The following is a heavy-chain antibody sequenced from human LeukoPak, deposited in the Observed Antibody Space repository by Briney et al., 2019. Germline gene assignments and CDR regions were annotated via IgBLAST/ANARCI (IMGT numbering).Heavy chain of an antibody. CDR3: AKEIPHSSSSELDY. Sequence: QTGGSLRLSCAASGFTFSSYLINWVRQAPGKGLEWVSYIGTSSSTIYYADSVKGRFIISRDNAKNSLYLQMNSLRAEDTAVYYCAKEIPHSSSSELDYWGQGTLVTVSS. D-gene: IGHD6-6*01. J-gene: IGHJ4*02. CDR1: GFTFSSYL. CDR2: IGTSSSTI. V-gene: IGHV3-48*01.